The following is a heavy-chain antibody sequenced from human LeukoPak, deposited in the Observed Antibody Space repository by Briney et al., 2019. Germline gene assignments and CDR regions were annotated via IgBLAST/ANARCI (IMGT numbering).Heavy chain of an antibody. CDR3: ATDGYNYLEH. V-gene: IGHV3-53*01. J-gene: IGHJ4*02. CDR1: GFTFSSYE. CDR2: ISTDETT. Sequence: GGSLRLSCAASGFTFSSYEMNWVRQAPGKGLEWVSLISTDETTYSADSVRGRFTISRDNSRNTLFLQMDRLRPEDTAVYYCATDGYNYLEHWGQGTLVIVSS. D-gene: IGHD5-24*01.